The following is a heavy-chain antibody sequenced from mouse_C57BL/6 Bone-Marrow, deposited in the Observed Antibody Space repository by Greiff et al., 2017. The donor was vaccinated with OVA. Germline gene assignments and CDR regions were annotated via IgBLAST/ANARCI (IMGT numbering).Heavy chain of an antibody. CDR3: ASYYGSRGDY. CDR1: GYTFTSYW. Sequence: VKLQQPGAELVKPGASVKLSCKASGYTFTSYWMHWVKQRPGQGLEWIGMIHPNSGSTNYNEKFKSKATLTVDKSSSTAYMQLSSLTSEDSAVYYCASYYGSRGDYWGKGTTLTVSS. D-gene: IGHD1-1*01. V-gene: IGHV1-64*01. J-gene: IGHJ2*01. CDR2: IHPNSGST.